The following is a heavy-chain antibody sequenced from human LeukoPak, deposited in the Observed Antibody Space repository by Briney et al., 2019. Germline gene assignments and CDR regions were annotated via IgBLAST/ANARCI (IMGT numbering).Heavy chain of an antibody. J-gene: IGHJ3*02. V-gene: IGHV3-66*01. D-gene: IGHD3-16*02. CDR3: ARVEVITFGGVIVTNNAFEI. CDR2: IYSGGST. Sequence: GGSLRLSCAASGFTVSNNYMSWVRQAPGKGLEWVSVIYSGGSTYYADSVKGRFTISRDSSKNALYLQMNSLRAEDTAVYYCARVEVITFGGVIVTNNAFEIWGQGTMVTVSS. CDR1: GFTVSNNY.